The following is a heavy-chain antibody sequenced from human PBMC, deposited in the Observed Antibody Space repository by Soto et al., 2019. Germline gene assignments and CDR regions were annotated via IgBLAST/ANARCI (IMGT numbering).Heavy chain of an antibody. D-gene: IGHD5-18*01. CDR2: VSHRGST. V-gene: IGHV4-31*03. CDR3: ARAYTYGSNVFDW. Sequence: QGRLQESGPGLVKPSQILSLTCTVAGGSISSAAYYRSWIRQHPGKGLEWIGYVSHRGSTYYNPSLKSRVILSVDTAKNQFSLSLTSVTAADTPVYYCARAYTYGSNVFDWWGQGALVTVSS. CDR1: GGSISSAAYY. J-gene: IGHJ4*02.